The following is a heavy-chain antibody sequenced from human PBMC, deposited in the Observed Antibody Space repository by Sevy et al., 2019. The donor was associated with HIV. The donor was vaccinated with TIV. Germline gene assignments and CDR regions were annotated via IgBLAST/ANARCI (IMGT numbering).Heavy chain of an antibody. CDR2: VSGSGGYT. Sequence: GGSLRLSCAASGFTFINYAMNWVRQAPGTGLEWVSGVSGSGGYTYYADSVKGRFTISRDNSKNTLNLQMSSLRAEDTAIYYCAKEYGSGSHYYYYYGMDVWGQGTTVTVSS. CDR1: GFTFINYA. CDR3: AKEYGSGSHYYYYYGMDV. D-gene: IGHD3-10*01. V-gene: IGHV3-23*01. J-gene: IGHJ6*02.